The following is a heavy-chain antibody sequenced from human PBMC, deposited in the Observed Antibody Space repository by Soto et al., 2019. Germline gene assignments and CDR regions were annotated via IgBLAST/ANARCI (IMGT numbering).Heavy chain of an antibody. CDR3: AFQREAVAGTVGYYGMDV. CDR1: GGTFSSYT. D-gene: IGHD6-19*01. V-gene: IGHV1-69*02. CDR2: IIPILGIA. J-gene: IGHJ6*02. Sequence: QVQLVQSGAEVKKPGSSVKVSCKASGGTFSSYTISWVRQAPGQGLEWMGRIIPILGIANYAQKFQGRVTITADXXTXTXSMELSSLRSEDTAVYYCAFQREAVAGTVGYYGMDVWGQGTTVTVSS.